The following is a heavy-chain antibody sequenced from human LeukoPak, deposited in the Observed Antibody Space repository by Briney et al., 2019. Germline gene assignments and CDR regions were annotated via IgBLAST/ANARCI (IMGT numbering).Heavy chain of an antibody. D-gene: IGHD4-17*01. CDR2: IKSKTDGGTT. CDR1: GFTFSNAW. CDR3: TTSTVTTPYGMDV. Sequence: GGSLRLSRAASGFTFSNAWMSWVRQAPGKGLEWVGRIKSKTDGGTTDYAAPVKGRFTISRDDSKNTLYLQMSSLKTEDTAVYYCTTSTVTTPYGMDVWGQGTTVTVSS. V-gene: IGHV3-15*01. J-gene: IGHJ6*02.